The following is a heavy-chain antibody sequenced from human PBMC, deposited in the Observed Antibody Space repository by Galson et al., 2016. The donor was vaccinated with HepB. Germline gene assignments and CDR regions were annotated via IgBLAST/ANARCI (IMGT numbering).Heavy chain of an antibody. CDR3: ARRSGVAATDYYYYYMDV. J-gene: IGHJ6*03. CDR2: IDPSDSYT. CDR1: GYSFTNYW. V-gene: IGHV5-10-1*01. Sequence: QSGAEVKEPGESLRISCKGSGYSFTNYWITWVRQMPGKGLEWMGTIDPSDSYTNYSPSFQGHVTISADKSISTAYLQWSSLKASDTAMYYCARRSGVAATDYYYYYMDVWGKGTTVTVSS. D-gene: IGHD2-15*01.